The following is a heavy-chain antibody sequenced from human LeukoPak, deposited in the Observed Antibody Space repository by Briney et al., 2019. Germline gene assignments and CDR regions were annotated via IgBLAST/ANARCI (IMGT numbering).Heavy chain of an antibody. CDR2: ISYDGSNK. V-gene: IGHV3-30-3*01. CDR3: ARDRWYDILTGDYYYYYGMDV. D-gene: IGHD3-9*01. J-gene: IGHJ6*02. Sequence: GRSLRLSCAASGFTFSSYAMHWVRQAPGKGLEWVAVISYDGSNKYYADSVKGRFTISRDNSKNTLYLQMNSLRAEDTAVYYCARDRWYDILTGDYYYYYGMDVWGQGTTVTVSS. CDR1: GFTFSSYA.